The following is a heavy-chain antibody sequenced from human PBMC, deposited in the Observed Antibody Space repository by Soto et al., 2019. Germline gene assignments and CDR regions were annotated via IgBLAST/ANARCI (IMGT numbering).Heavy chain of an antibody. CDR2: IYPGDSDT. J-gene: IGHJ6*02. CDR3: ARVYYGSGNPYYSYVMDV. V-gene: IGHV5-51*01. D-gene: IGHD3-10*01. CDR1: GYSFTSYW. Sequence: GESLKISCKGSGYSFTSYWIGWVRQMPGKGLEWMGIIYPGDSDTRYSPSFQGQVTISADKSISTAYLQWSSLKASDTAMYYWARVYYGSGNPYYSYVMDVWGQGTTVTVSS.